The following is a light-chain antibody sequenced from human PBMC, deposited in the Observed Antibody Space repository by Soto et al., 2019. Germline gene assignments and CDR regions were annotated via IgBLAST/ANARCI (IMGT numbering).Light chain of an antibody. CDR3: AAWDDTRNGVRV. CDR1: SSNIGSNT. V-gene: IGLV1-44*01. J-gene: IGLJ1*01. Sequence: QPVLTQPPSASGTPGQTVTISCSGSSSNIGSNTVNWYQHLPGTAPKLLILSNNQRPSGVPARFSGSKSGTSASLAIRGLESEDEADYYCAAWDDTRNGVRVFGTGTKLTVL. CDR2: SNN.